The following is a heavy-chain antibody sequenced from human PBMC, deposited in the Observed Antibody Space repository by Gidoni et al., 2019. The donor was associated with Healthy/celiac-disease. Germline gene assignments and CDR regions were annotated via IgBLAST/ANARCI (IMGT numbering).Heavy chain of an antibody. Sequence: EVQLVQSGAEVKKHGESLKIYCKGYGYRFTSYWIGWVRQMLGKGLEWMGIIYPGDSDTRYSPSFQGQVTISADKSISTAYLQCSILKASDTAMYYCARLGIVGATTLGMDVWGQGTTVTVSS. V-gene: IGHV5-51*01. D-gene: IGHD1-26*01. J-gene: IGHJ6*02. CDR1: GYRFTSYW. CDR3: ARLGIVGATTLGMDV. CDR2: IYPGDSDT.